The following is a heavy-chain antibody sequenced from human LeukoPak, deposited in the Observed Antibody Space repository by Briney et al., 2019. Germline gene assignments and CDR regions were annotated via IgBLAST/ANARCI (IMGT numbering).Heavy chain of an antibody. D-gene: IGHD2-21*01. V-gene: IGHV4-59*08. J-gene: IGHJ4*02. CDR1: GGSMSSYY. CDR3: ARRDPIRYFDY. CDR2: IYYSGST. Sequence: SETLSLTCTVSGGSMSSYYWSWIRQPPGKGLEWIGYIYYSGSTSYNPSLESRVTISVDTSKNQFSLKLNSVTAADTAVYYCARRDPIRYFDYWGQGTLVTVSS.